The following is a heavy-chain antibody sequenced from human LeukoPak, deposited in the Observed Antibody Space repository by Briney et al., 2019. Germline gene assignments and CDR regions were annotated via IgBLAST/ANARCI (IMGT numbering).Heavy chain of an antibody. CDR2: IRYDESKT. V-gene: IGHV3-30*02. D-gene: IGHD4-23*01. J-gene: IGHJ4*02. CDR1: GFSFSNYG. CDR3: AKGYGGSHFDY. Sequence: GGSLRLSCAASGFSFSNYGMHWVRQAPGKGLEWVAFIRYDESKTYYADSVRGRFTISRDNSKNTLYLQMNSLRVEDTAIYYCAKGYGGSHFDYWSQGALVAVSS.